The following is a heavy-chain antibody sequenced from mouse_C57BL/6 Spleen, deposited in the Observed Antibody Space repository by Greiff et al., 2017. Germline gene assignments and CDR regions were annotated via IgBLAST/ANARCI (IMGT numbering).Heavy chain of an antibody. J-gene: IGHJ2*01. V-gene: IGHV14-3*01. CDR1: GFTIKNTY. CDR3: ARWGSYYDYDVDY. D-gene: IGHD2-4*01. Sequence: VQLQQSVAELVRPGASVKLSCTASGFTIKNTYMHWVKQRPEQGLEWIGRIDPANGNTKYAPKFQGKATITADTSSNPAYLQLSSLTSEDTAIYYCARWGSYYDYDVDYWGQGTTLTVSS. CDR2: IDPANGNT.